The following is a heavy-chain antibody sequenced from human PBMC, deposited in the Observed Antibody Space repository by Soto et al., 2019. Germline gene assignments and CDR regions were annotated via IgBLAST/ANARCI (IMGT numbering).Heavy chain of an antibody. J-gene: IGHJ6*02. V-gene: IGHV3-23*01. CDR1: GFTFSSYA. D-gene: IGHD3-9*01. CDR3: AKGQDILTGSDYYYYGMDV. CDR2: ISGSGGST. Sequence: GGSLRLSCAASGFTFSSYAMSWVRQAPGKGLEWVSAISGSGGSTYYADSVKGRFTISRDNSKNTRYLQMNSLRAEDTAVYYCAKGQDILTGSDYYYYGMDVWGQGTTVTVS.